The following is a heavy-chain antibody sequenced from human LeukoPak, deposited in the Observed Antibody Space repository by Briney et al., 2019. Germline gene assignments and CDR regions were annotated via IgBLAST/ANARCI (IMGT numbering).Heavy chain of an antibody. Sequence: SETLSLTCTVSGGSISSYYWSWIRQPPGNGLDWIGYVYYSASTNKNPSLKSRVTISGDTSKNQFSLKLSSATAADTAVYYSGRGLDCSSTSCYTYYYYMDVWGKGTTVTVSS. V-gene: IGHV4-59*08. CDR2: VYYSAST. D-gene: IGHD2-2*01. CDR1: GGSISSYY. CDR3: GRGLDCSSTSCYTYYYYMDV. J-gene: IGHJ6*03.